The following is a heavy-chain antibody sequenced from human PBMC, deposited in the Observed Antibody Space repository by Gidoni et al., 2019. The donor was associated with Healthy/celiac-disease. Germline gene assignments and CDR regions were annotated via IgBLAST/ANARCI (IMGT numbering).Heavy chain of an antibody. CDR2: IYPGDSDT. CDR3: ARLSSSGRDYPFYFDY. V-gene: IGHV5-51*03. D-gene: IGHD3-22*01. Sequence: EVQLVQSGAEVKKPGESLKISCKGSGYRFTSYWIGWVRQMPGKGLEWMGCIYPGDSDTRYSPSFQGQVTISADKSISTAYLQWSSLKASDTAMYYCARLSSSGRDYPFYFDYWGQGTLVTVSS. CDR1: GYRFTSYW. J-gene: IGHJ4*02.